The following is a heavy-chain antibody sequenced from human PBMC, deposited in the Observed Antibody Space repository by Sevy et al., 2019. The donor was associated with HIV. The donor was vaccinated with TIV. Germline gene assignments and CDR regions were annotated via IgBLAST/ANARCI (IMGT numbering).Heavy chain of an antibody. J-gene: IGHJ3*02. V-gene: IGHV4-30-4*01. CDR2: IYYSGST. CDR3: AREGNSYGSGSNRAFDI. Sequence: SETLSLTCTVSGVSISSGDYYWSWIRQPPGKGLEWIGYIYYSGSTYYNPSLKSRVTISVDTSKNQFSLKLSSVTAADTAVYYCAREGNSYGSGSNRAFDIWGQGTMVTVSS. CDR1: GVSISSGDYY. D-gene: IGHD3-10*01.